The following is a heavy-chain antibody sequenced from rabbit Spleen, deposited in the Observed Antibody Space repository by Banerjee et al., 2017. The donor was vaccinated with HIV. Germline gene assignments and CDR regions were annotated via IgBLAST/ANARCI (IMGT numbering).Heavy chain of an antibody. CDR2: IYAGDGST. J-gene: IGHJ6*01. V-gene: IGHV1S36*01. Sequence: EESGGGLVKPGGTLTLTCKASGFSLFYYWMRWVRQAPGKGLDLIGCIYAGDGSTDYTNWVNGRFTISKTSSTVDLKMTSLTAADTAPYFCARDTSSSFSSYGMDLWGPGTLVTVS. D-gene: IGHD1-1*01. CDR1: GFSLFYYW. CDR3: ARDTSSSFSSYGMDL.